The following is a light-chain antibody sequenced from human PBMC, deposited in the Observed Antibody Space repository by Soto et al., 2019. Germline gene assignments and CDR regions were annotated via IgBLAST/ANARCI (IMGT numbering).Light chain of an antibody. Sequence: ITPSPCSQSASVCFAVNITSRASQSITTYLNWYQQKPGKAPKLLIYAASSLQSGVPSRFSGSGSGTDFTLTISSLQPEEFATYYCQQSYSTPWTFGQGTKVDI. J-gene: IGKJ1*01. CDR2: AAS. CDR1: QSITTY. CDR3: QQSYSTPWT. V-gene: IGKV1-39*01.